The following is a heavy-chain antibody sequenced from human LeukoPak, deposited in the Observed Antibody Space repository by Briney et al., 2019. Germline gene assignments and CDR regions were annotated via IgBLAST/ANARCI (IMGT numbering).Heavy chain of an antibody. CDR2: FYASGST. Sequence: PSETLSLTCTVSGGSISTYYWNWIRQPAGKGLEWIGRFYASGSTNYNPSLKSQVTMSLDTSKNQFSLKLSSVTAADTAMYYCARQGYCTNGICSGWFFDLWGRGTQVTVSS. V-gene: IGHV4-4*07. D-gene: IGHD2-8*01. J-gene: IGHJ2*01. CDR1: GGSISTYY. CDR3: ARQGYCTNGICSGWFFDL.